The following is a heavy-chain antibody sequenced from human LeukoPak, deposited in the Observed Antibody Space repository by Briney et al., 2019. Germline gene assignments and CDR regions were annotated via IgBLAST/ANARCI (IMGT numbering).Heavy chain of an antibody. CDR2: IWYDGSNK. J-gene: IGHJ4*02. D-gene: IGHD5-12*01. CDR1: GFTFSSYG. V-gene: IGHV3-33*01. Sequence: GGSLRLSCGASGFTFSSYGMHWVRQAPGKGRDWVAVIWYDGSNKYYADSVKGRFTISRDNSKNTLYLQMNSLRAEDTAVYYCAREGVATIPLPDYWGQGTLLTVSS. CDR3: AREGVATIPLPDY.